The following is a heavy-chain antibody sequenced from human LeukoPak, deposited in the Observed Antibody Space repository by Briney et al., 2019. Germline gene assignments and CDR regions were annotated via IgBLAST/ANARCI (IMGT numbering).Heavy chain of an antibody. D-gene: IGHD5-12*01. V-gene: IGHV1-8*03. Sequence: GESLKVSCKASGYTFTSYDINWVRQATGQGLEWMGWMNPNSGSTGYAQKFQGRVTITRNTSISTAYMELSGLRSEDTAVYYCARGRSTGYPYYFEYWGQGTLVTVSS. CDR1: GYTFTSYD. CDR2: MNPNSGST. J-gene: IGHJ4*02. CDR3: ARGRSTGYPYYFEY.